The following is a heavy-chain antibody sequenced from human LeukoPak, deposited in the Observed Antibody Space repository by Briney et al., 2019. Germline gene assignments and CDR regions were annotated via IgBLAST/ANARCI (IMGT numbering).Heavy chain of an antibody. Sequence: RRSLRPSCAPSEFTPTRHWTHWVRQAPGKGLVWVSRLNTDGRVTNYTDPVKGRFTISRDSAKNTLYLQLDSLRAEDTAVYYCARGSNNWNDEHAFGVWGQGTMVTVSS. CDR1: EFTPTRHW. CDR2: LNTDGRVT. V-gene: IGHV3-74*01. D-gene: IGHD1-1*01. J-gene: IGHJ3*01. CDR3: ARGSNNWNDEHAFGV.